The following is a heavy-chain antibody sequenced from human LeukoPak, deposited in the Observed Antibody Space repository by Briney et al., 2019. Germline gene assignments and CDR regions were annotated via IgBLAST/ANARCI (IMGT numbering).Heavy chain of an antibody. CDR2: ISGSGGST. J-gene: IGHJ4*02. D-gene: IGHD3-9*01. CDR3: AKTGDYDISTGSYGDSDY. CDR1: GFTFSSYA. V-gene: IGHV3-23*01. Sequence: GGSLRLSCAASGFTFSSYAMSWVRQAPGKGLEWVSAISGSGGSTYYADSVKGRFTISRDNSKNTLYLQMNSLRAEDTAVYYCAKTGDYDISTGSYGDSDYWGQGTLVTVSS.